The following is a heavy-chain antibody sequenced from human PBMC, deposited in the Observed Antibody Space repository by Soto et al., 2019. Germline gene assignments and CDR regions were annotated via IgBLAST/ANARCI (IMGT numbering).Heavy chain of an antibody. D-gene: IGHD3-9*01. Sequence: GGSLRLSCAASGFTFSSYGMHWVRQAPGKGLEWVAVISYDGSNKYYADSVKGRFTISRDNSKNTLYLQMNSLRAEDTAVYYCARERVLRYFGFGDYWGQGTLVTVSS. CDR1: GFTFSSYG. CDR2: ISYDGSNK. V-gene: IGHV3-30*03. CDR3: ARERVLRYFGFGDY. J-gene: IGHJ4*02.